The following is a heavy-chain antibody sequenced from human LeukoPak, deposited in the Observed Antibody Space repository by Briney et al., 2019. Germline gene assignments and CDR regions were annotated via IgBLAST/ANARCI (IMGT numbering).Heavy chain of an antibody. CDR3: ARENYYGSGGFDI. J-gene: IGHJ3*02. D-gene: IGHD3-10*01. CDR2: IYSGGST. CDR1: GFSVNSNY. V-gene: IGHV3-53*01. Sequence: GGSLRLSCAASGFSVNSNYMSWVRQAPGKGLEWVLVIYSGGSTYYADSVKGRFTISRDNSKNTLYLQMNSLRAEDTAVYYCARENYYGSGGFDIWGQGTMVTVSS.